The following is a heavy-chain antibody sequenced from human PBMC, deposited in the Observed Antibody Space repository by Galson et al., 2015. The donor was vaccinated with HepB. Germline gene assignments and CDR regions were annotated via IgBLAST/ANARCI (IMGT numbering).Heavy chain of an antibody. J-gene: IGHJ4*02. CDR2: ISGSGGST. Sequence: SLRLSCAASGFTFSSYAMSWVRQAPGKGLEWVSAISGSGGSTYYADSVKGRFTISRDNSKNTLYLQMNSLRAEDTAVYYCASQGYYYDSSGYYCHWGQGTLVTVSS. V-gene: IGHV3-23*01. D-gene: IGHD3-22*01. CDR3: ASQGYYYDSSGYYCH. CDR1: GFTFSSYA.